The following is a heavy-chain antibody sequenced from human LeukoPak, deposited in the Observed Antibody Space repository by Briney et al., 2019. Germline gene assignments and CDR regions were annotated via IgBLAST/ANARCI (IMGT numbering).Heavy chain of an antibody. V-gene: IGHV3-21*01. D-gene: IGHD3-22*01. CDR2: ISSSSSYI. Sequence: PGGSLRLSCAASGFTVSSNYMNWVRQAPGKGLEWVSSISSSSSYIYYADSVKGRFTISRDNAKNSLYLQMNSLRAEDTAVYYCASALTYYYDSSGQTYAFDIWGQGTMVTVSS. CDR1: GFTVSSNY. J-gene: IGHJ3*02. CDR3: ASALTYYYDSSGQTYAFDI.